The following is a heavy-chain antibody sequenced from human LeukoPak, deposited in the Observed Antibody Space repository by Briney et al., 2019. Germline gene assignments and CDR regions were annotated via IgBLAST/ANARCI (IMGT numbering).Heavy chain of an antibody. V-gene: IGHV4-59*01. D-gene: IGHD3-16*01. CDR1: GGSFSTYY. CDR3: TRAVITFGAAVAKGFDC. Sequence: SETLPLTCTVSGGSFSTYYWSWIRQPPGKGLECIGYIYYSGSTDYNPSLKSRVTMSLDTSKNQFSLNLSSVTAADTAIYYCTRAVITFGAAVAKGFDCWGQGTLVTVSS. CDR2: IYYSGST. J-gene: IGHJ4*02.